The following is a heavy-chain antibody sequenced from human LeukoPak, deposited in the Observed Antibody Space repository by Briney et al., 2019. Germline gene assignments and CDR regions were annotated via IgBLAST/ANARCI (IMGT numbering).Heavy chain of an antibody. CDR3: ARVPRWPSMRDAFDI. V-gene: IGHV3-74*01. CDR1: GFTSSSYW. J-gene: IGHJ3*02. CDR2: INSDGSST. Sequence: QTGGSLRLSCAASGFTSSSYWMHWVRQAPGKGLVWVSRINSDGSSTSYADSVKGRFTISRDNAKNTLYLQMNSLRAEDTAVYYCARVPRWPSMRDAFDIWGQGTMVTVSS. D-gene: IGHD4-23*01.